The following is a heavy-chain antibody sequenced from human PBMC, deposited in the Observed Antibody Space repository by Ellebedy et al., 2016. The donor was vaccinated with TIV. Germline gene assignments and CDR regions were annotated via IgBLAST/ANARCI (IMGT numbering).Heavy chain of an antibody. J-gene: IGHJ3*02. V-gene: IGHV3-74*03. CDR1: GFSFGSYW. CDR2: IKGDGSDI. CDR3: AKDTVGATHAFDI. D-gene: IGHD1-26*01. Sequence: GGSLRLSCAASGFSFGSYWMLWVRQPPGKGLEWVSRIKGDGSDITYADSVRGRFTISRDNSKNTLYLQMNSLRAEDTAVYYCAKDTVGATHAFDIWGQGTMVTVSS.